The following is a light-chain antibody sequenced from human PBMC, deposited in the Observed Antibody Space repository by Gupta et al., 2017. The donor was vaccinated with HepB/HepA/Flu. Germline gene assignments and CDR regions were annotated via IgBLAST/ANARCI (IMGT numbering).Light chain of an antibody. CDR2: DVS. Sequence: SALTPPAFVSLYPGQSTTISCTGTSSDVGYYNYVSWYQQDPGKAPKLMIYDVSKRPSGVSNRFSGSKSANTASLTISGLQAEDEADYYCSSYTSRNTLLFGGGTKLTVL. V-gene: IGLV2-14*01. J-gene: IGLJ2*01. CDR3: SSYTSRNTLL. CDR1: SSDVGYYNY.